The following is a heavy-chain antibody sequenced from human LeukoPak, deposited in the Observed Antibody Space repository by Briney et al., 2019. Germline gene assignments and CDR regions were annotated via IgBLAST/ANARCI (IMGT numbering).Heavy chain of an antibody. CDR3: ARDLKRGYSSGWYSWGTGSSNDY. J-gene: IGHJ4*02. CDR1: GYTSGYTFSSNT. Sequence: ASVKVSCKASGYTSGYTFSSNTISWVRQAPGQGLEWMGWISAYNDNTNYAQKLQGRVTMTTDTSTSTAYMELRSLRSDDTAVYYCARDLKRGYSSGWYSWGTGSSNDYWGQGTLVTVSS. V-gene: IGHV1-18*01. D-gene: IGHD6-19*01. CDR2: ISAYNDNT.